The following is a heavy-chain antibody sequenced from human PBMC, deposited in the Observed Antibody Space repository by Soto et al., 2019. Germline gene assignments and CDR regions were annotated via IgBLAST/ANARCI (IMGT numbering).Heavy chain of an antibody. CDR1: GYTFTSYD. Sequence: QVQLVQSGAEVTKPGASVKVSCKASGYTFTSYDINWVRQATGQGLEWMGWMNPNSGNTGYAQKFQGRVTMTRNTSISTAYMELSSLRSEDTAVYYCARVYSSSWFPLFDPLGQGTLVTVSS. CDR2: MNPNSGNT. J-gene: IGHJ5*02. CDR3: ARVYSSSWFPLFDP. V-gene: IGHV1-8*01. D-gene: IGHD6-13*01.